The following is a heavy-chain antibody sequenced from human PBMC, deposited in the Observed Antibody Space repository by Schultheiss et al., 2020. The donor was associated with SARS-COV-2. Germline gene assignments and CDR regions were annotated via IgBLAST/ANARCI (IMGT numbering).Heavy chain of an antibody. Sequence: GGSLRLSCAASGFTFSRYWMTWVRQAPRKGLEWVANIKQDGSEKSYVDSVKGRFTMSRDNAKNSLYVQMNSLRAEDTAVYYCASGAYCSSTSCLPRRSPSGYWGQGTLVTVSS. CDR1: GFTFSRYW. V-gene: IGHV3-7*02. J-gene: IGHJ4*02. CDR2: IKQDGSEK. CDR3: ASGAYCSSTSCLPRRSPSGY. D-gene: IGHD2-2*01.